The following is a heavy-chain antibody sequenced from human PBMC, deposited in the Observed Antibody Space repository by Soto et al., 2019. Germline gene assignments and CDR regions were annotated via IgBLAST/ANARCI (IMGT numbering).Heavy chain of an antibody. CDR3: ARGVSLLWFGRNPDYYFDY. J-gene: IGHJ4*02. CDR2: IKQDGSEK. V-gene: IGHV3-7*01. CDR1: GFTFSSCA. Sequence: PGGSLRLSCAASGFTFSSCAMNWVRQAPGKGLEWVANIKQDGSEKYYVDSVKGRFTISRDNAKNSLYLQMNSLRAEDTAVYYCARGVSLLWFGRNPDYYFDYWGQGTLVTVSS. D-gene: IGHD3-10*01.